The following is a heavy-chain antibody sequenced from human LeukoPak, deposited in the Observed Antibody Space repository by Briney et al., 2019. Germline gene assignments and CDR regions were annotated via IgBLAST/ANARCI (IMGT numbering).Heavy chain of an antibody. J-gene: IGHJ4*02. V-gene: IGHV3-49*04. Sequence: GGSLRLSCAVSGLTFSDAWMTWVRQAPGKGLEWVGFIRSNTYGGTTEYVASVTGRFTISRDDSKRIAYLQMNNLKTEDTAVYYCGHSFGFVWGRGTLVTVSS. CDR3: GHSFGFV. CDR1: GLTFSDAW. D-gene: IGHD5-18*01. CDR2: IRSNTYGGTT.